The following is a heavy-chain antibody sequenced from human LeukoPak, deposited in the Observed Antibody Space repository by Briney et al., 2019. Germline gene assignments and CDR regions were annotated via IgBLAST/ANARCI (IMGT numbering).Heavy chain of an antibody. CDR1: GGSFSGYY. CDR3: ARGSPVGQD. V-gene: IGHV4-34*11. D-gene: IGHD1-26*01. J-gene: IGHJ4*02. Sequence: PSETLSLTCAVYGGSFSGYYWSWIRQPPGKALEWIGYVHYSGTTDYNPSLKSRVTISLDTSKNQFFLSLSSMTAADTAVYFCARGSPVGQDWGQGTLVTVSS. CDR2: VHYSGTT.